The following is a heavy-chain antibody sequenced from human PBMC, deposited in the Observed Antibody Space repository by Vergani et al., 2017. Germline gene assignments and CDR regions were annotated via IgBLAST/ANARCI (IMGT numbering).Heavy chain of an antibody. J-gene: IGHJ1*01. Sequence: QVQLVQSGAEVKKPGASVKVSCKASGYTFSTYGISWVRQAPGQGLEWMGWISAYNGNTNYPEKFQGRLTMTTDTSKRTAYMKLRSLRSDDTAVYYCARYLIENDTYYRSGSWGPGTLVIVSS. V-gene: IGHV1-18*01. CDR1: GYTFSTYG. CDR2: ISAYNGNT. CDR3: ARYLIENDTYYRSGS. D-gene: IGHD3-10*01.